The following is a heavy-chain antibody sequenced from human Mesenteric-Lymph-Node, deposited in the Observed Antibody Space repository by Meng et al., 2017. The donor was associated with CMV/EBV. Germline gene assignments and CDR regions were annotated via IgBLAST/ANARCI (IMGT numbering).Heavy chain of an antibody. Sequence: GGSLRLSCAASGFTFSSYGMHWVRQAPGKGLEWVAFIRYDGSNKYYADSVKGRFTISRDNSKNTLYLQMNSLRAEDTAVYYCAKDPYYYGSGSTYYGMDVWGQGTTVTVSS. CDR3: AKDPYYYGSGSTYYGMDV. CDR2: IRYDGSNK. V-gene: IGHV3-30*02. D-gene: IGHD3-10*01. J-gene: IGHJ6*02. CDR1: GFTFSSYG.